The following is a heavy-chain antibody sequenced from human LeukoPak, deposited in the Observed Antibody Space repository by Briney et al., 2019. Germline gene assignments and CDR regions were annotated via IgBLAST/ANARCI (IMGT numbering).Heavy chain of an antibody. D-gene: IGHD1-14*01. CDR2: IRYDGNNK. CDR3: VKDNPLDY. V-gene: IGHV3-30*02. CDR1: GFTFSNYS. Sequence: GSLRLSCAASGFTFSNYSMNWVRQAPGKGLEWVAFIRYDGNNKLYADSMKGRFTIPRDNSKNTLYLHINSLRAEDTAVYYCVKDNPLDYWGQGTLVIVSS. J-gene: IGHJ4*02.